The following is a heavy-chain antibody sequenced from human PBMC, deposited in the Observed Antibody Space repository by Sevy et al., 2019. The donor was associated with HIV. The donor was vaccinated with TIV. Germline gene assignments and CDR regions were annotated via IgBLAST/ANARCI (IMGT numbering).Heavy chain of an antibody. CDR3: ARARSVRFLEWLCGEDY. V-gene: IGHV1-8*01. D-gene: IGHD3-3*01. Sequence: ASVKVSCKASGYTFTSYDINWVRQATGQGLEWMGWMNPNSGNTGYAQKFQGRVTMTRNTSISTAYMELSSLRSEDTAVYYCARARSVRFLEWLCGEDYWGQGTLVTVSS. CDR2: MNPNSGNT. J-gene: IGHJ4*02. CDR1: GYTFTSYD.